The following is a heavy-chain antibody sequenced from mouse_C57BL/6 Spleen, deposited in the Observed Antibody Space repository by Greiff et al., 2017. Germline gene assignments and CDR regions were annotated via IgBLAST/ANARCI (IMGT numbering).Heavy chain of an antibody. J-gene: IGHJ2*01. CDR1: GYAFTNYL. CDR3: ARRPPDY. CDR2: INPGSGGT. Sequence: QVQLQQSGAELVRPGTSVKVSCKASGYAFTNYLIAWVRQRPGQGLEWIGVINPGSGGTNYTEKFKGRATLTADKSSSTAYMQLRSLPSGNSAVEFCARRPPDYGGQGTTLTVSA. V-gene: IGHV1-54*01.